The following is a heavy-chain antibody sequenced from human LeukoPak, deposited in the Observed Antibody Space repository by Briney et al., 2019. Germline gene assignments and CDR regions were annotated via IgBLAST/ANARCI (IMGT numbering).Heavy chain of an antibody. CDR3: AREATYYYDSSGYYYSGRGAFDI. D-gene: IGHD3-22*01. CDR2: IYSGGST. J-gene: IGHJ3*02. Sequence: GGSLRLSCAASGLTVSSNYMSWVRQAPGKGLEWVSVIYSGGSTYYADSVKGRFTISRDNSKNTLYLQMSSLRAEDTAVYYCAREATYYYDSSGYYYSGRGAFDIWGQGTMVTVSS. CDR1: GLTVSSNY. V-gene: IGHV3-66*01.